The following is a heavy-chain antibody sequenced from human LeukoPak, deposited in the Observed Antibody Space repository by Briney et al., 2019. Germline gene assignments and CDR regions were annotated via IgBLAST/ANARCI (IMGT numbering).Heavy chain of an antibody. V-gene: IGHV1-69*04. CDR2: IIPILGIA. Sequence: VASVKVSCKASGGTFSSYAISWVRQAPGQGLEWMGRIIPILGIANYAQKFQGRVTITADKSTSTAYMELSSLRSEDTAVYYCARLRGNSGFDYWGQGTLVTVSS. D-gene: IGHD4-23*01. CDR3: ARLRGNSGFDY. CDR1: GGTFSSYA. J-gene: IGHJ4*02.